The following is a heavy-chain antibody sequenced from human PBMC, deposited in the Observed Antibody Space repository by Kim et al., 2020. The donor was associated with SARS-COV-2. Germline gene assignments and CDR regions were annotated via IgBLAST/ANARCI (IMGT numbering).Heavy chain of an antibody. CDR3: ASPSVV. Sequence: SHTNYADSVKGRFTISRDDAKNALYLQMNSLRAEDTAVYYCASPSVVWGQGTMVTVSS. J-gene: IGHJ3*01. CDR2: SHT. V-gene: IGHV3-11*06.